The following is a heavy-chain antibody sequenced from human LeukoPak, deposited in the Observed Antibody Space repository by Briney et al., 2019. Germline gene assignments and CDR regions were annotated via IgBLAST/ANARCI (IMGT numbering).Heavy chain of an antibody. CDR3: ARDLGIAAAGGYD. Sequence: GGSLRLSCAASGFTFSNPWMSWLRQAPEKGLEWVGHIKSKTEDEITDYAAPVKGRFTISSDDQTKTPNLQINSLRAGDTAVYYWARDLGIAAAGGYDWSQGSLV. CDR2: IKSKTEDEIT. J-gene: IGHJ4*02. CDR1: GFTFSNPW. V-gene: IGHV3-15*01. D-gene: IGHD6-13*01.